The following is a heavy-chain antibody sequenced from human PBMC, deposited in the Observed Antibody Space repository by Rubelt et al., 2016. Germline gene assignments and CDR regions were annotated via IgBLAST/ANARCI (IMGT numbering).Heavy chain of an antibody. D-gene: IGHD2-2*01. V-gene: IGHV4-31*03. CDR3: ARVVPAAYYYYYMDV. CDR2: IYYSGST. J-gene: IGHJ6*03. Sequence: GPGLVKPSQTLSLTCTVSGGSISSGGYYWSWIRQHPGKGLEWIGYIYYSGSTYYNPSLKSRVTISVDTSKNQFSLKLSSVTAADTAVYYCARVVPAAYYYYYMDVWGKGTTVTVSS. CDR1: GGSISSGGYY.